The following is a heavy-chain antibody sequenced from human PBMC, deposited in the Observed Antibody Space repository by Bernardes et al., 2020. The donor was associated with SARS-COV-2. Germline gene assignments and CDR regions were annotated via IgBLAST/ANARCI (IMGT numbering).Heavy chain of an antibody. J-gene: IGHJ4*01. CDR3: AKRLSWNHPFDY. V-gene: IGHV3-23*01. CDR1: GFTFTNYA. D-gene: IGHD1-1*01. Sequence: GGSLRLSCAASGFTFTNYALTWVRQAPGKGLEWVSIISTSGSPTFYADSVKGRFTISRDNSKNTLYLQMNSLRDEDTAVYYCAKRLSWNHPFDYWGHGTLVTVAS. CDR2: ISTSGSPT.